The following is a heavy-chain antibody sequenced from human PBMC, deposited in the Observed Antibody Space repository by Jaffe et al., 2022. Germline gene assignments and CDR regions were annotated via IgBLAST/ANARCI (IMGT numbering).Heavy chain of an antibody. Sequence: EVQLVESGGGLVQPGGSLRLSCAASGFTFSSYWMSWVRQAPGKGLEWVANIKQDGSDKYYVDSVKGRFTISRDNANNSLYLQMNSLRAEDTAVYYCARVLGARRWEVPLDYWGQGTLVTVSS. CDR3: ARVLGARRWEVPLDY. CDR1: GFTFSSYW. V-gene: IGHV3-7*01. J-gene: IGHJ4*02. D-gene: IGHD1-26*01. CDR2: IKQDGSDK.